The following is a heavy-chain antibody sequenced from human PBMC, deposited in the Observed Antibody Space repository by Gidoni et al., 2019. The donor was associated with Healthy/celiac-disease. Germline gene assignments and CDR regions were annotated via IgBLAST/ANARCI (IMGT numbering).Heavy chain of an antibody. Sequence: GISWVRQASGQGLEWMGWISAYNGNTNYAQKLQGSVTMTTDTSTSTAYMELRSVRSDDTAVYYCARETGTYGAFDIWGQGTMVTVSS. CDR2: ISAYNGNT. D-gene: IGHD1-1*01. CDR1: G. V-gene: IGHV1-18*01. J-gene: IGHJ3*02. CDR3: ARETGTYGAFDI.